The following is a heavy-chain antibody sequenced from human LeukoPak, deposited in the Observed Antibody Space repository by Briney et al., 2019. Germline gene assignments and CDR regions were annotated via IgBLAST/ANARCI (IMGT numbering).Heavy chain of an antibody. CDR3: ARLRRTSDSSGYYYYYDY. V-gene: IGHV3-21*01. CDR1: GLGFSSFS. J-gene: IGHJ4*02. D-gene: IGHD3-22*01. Sequence: GGSLRLSCVASGLGFSSFSFNWIRQAPGKGLEWVSSITPTTSYIYYADSVRGRFTISRENAKNSLYLQMNSLRAEDTAVYYCARLRRTSDSSGYYYYYDYWGQGSLVTVSS. CDR2: ITPTTSYI.